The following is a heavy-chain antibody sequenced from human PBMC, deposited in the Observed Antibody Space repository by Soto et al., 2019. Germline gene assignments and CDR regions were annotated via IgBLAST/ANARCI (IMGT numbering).Heavy chain of an antibody. CDR1: GGTFSSYA. Sequence: QVQLVQSGAEVKKPGSSVKVSCKASGGTFSSYAISWVRQAPGQGLEWMGGIIPIFGTANYAQKFQGRVTIPAEEHARNAYGGVSGVRWEHTALYCGEGVGGGGGGHTPIDPWGQGTLVTVSS. D-gene: IGHD3-16*01. V-gene: IGHV1-69*01. CDR3: EGVGGGGGGHTPIDP. CDR2: IIPIFGTA. J-gene: IGHJ5*02.